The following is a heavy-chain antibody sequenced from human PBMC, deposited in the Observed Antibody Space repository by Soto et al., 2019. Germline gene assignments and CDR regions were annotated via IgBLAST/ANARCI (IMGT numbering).Heavy chain of an antibody. Sequence: GGSLRLSCAASGFTFSGYWMSWVRQAPGKGLEWVANIKQDGSEKYYVDSVKGRFTISRDNAKNSLYLLMNSLRAEDTAVYYCAKNNRYCSSTNCFVFAYGGQGTLVTVPS. V-gene: IGHV3-7*01. D-gene: IGHD2-2*01. J-gene: IGHJ4*02. CDR2: IKQDGSEK. CDR3: AKNNRYCSSTNCFVFAY. CDR1: GFTFSGYW.